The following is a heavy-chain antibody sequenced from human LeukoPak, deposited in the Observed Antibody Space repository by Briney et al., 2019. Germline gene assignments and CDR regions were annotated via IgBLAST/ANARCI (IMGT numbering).Heavy chain of an antibody. V-gene: IGHV1-8*03. J-gene: IGHJ4*02. D-gene: IGHD1-26*01. CDR3: ATDSVFSGSYSGSY. CDR2: MNPNSGNT. Sequence: ASVKVSCKASGYTFTSYDINWVRQATGQGLEWMGWMNPNSGNTGYAQKFQGRVTITRNTSISTAYMELSSLRSEDTAVYYCATDSVFSGSYSGSYWGQGTLVTVSS. CDR1: GYTFTSYD.